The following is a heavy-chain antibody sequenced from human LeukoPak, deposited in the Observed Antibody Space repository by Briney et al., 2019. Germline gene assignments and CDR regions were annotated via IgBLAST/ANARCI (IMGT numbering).Heavy chain of an antibody. D-gene: IGHD1-26*01. Sequence: PSETLSLTCAVSGYSISSGYYWGWIRQPPGKGLEWIGSIYHSGSTNYNPPLKSRVTISVDTSKNQFSLKLTSVTAADTAVYYCARDSDGRGYFDYWGQGTLVTVSS. CDR2: IYHSGST. J-gene: IGHJ4*02. CDR1: GYSISSGYY. CDR3: ARDSDGRGYFDY. V-gene: IGHV4-38-2*02.